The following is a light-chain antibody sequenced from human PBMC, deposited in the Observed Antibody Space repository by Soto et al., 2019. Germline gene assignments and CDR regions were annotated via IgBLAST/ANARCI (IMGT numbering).Light chain of an antibody. CDR2: GAS. CDR3: QQYAASPRT. Sequence: EVVLTQSPGTLSLSPRERATLSCRASQSVSNNYLAWYQHKPGQAPRLLIYGASNRAPGIPGRFSGSGSGPDFTLTISRLEPEDFAVYYCQQYAASPRTFGQGTLVEVK. CDR1: QSVSNNY. V-gene: IGKV3-20*01. J-gene: IGKJ1*01.